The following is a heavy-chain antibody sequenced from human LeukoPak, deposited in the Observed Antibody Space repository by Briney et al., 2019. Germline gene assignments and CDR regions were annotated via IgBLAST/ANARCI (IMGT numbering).Heavy chain of an antibody. Sequence: GGSLRLSCAASGYTFSSYAMSWVRQAPGKGLEWVSAISGSGGSTYYADSVKGRFTISRDNSKNTLYLQMNSLRAEDTAVYYCAKTLGSSGWYYFDYWGQGTLVTVSS. CDR2: ISGSGGST. V-gene: IGHV3-23*01. CDR3: AKTLGSSGWYYFDY. D-gene: IGHD6-19*01. J-gene: IGHJ4*02. CDR1: GYTFSSYA.